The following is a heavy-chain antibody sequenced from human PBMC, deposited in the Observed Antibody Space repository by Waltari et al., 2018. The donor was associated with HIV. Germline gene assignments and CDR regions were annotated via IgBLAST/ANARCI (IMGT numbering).Heavy chain of an antibody. V-gene: IGHV4-59*01. J-gene: IGHJ4*02. D-gene: IGHD3-22*01. CDR3: ARGDSNGYYFDY. Sequence: QVQLQESGPGLVKPSETLSLTCTVYGDSLSGYYWSWIRQPPGKGLEGIGYRYFGGSSNYNTYIRSRVTISLDTSSNQFSLTVNSVSAADTAIYYCARGDSNGYYFDYWGQGTLVTVSS. CDR2: RYFGGSS. CDR1: GDSLSGYY.